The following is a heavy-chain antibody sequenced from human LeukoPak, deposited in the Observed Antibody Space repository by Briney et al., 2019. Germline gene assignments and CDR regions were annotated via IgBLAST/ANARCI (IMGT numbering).Heavy chain of an antibody. V-gene: IGHV4-34*01. J-gene: IGHJ4*02. CDR2: INHSGST. Sequence: SETLSLTCAVYGGSFSGYYWSWIRQPPGKGLEWIGEINHSGSTNYNPSLKSRVTISVDTSKNQFPLKLSSVTAADTAVYYCARNTGFSSGCYDYWGQGTLVTVSS. CDR3: ARNTGFSSGCYDY. D-gene: IGHD6-19*01. CDR1: GGSFSGYY.